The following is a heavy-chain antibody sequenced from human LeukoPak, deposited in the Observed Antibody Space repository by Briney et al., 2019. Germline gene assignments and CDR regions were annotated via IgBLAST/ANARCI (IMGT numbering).Heavy chain of an antibody. CDR3: ARGIVATILGY. Sequence: SETLSLTCTVSGGSISSGDYYWSWIRQPPGKGLEWIGYIYYSGSTYYNPSLKSRVTISVDTSKNQFSLKLSSVTAADTAVYYCARGIVATILGYWGQGTLVTVSS. V-gene: IGHV4-61*08. D-gene: IGHD5-12*01. CDR2: IYYSGST. CDR1: GGSISSGDYY. J-gene: IGHJ4*02.